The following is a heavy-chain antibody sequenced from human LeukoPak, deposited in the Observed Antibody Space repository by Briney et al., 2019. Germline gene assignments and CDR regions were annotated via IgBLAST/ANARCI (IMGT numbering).Heavy chain of an antibody. CDR2: ISTDGSDK. J-gene: IGHJ4*02. D-gene: IGHD2-15*01. V-gene: IGHV3-30-3*01. CDR1: RFTFRSYP. CDR3: VRDSAVAAADYYFDY. Sequence: QPGTSLRLSCAASRFTFRSYPMHCVRQAPGKGLEWVAVISTDGSDKHYRDSVKGRFTISRDNSKNTLYLQMNSLRAEDTAVYYCVRDSAVAAADYYFDYWGQGTLVTVSP.